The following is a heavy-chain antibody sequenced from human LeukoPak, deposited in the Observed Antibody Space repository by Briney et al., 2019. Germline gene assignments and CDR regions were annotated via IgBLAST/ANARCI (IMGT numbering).Heavy chain of an antibody. CDR1: GFTFSSHA. CDR2: ISGSGGST. CDR3: AKAPGYCSGGTCYDY. J-gene: IGHJ4*02. D-gene: IGHD2-15*01. Sequence: PGGSLRLSCAASGFTFSSHAMSWVRQAAGKGLEWVSVISGSGGSTYNADSVKGRFTISRDNSKNTLYLQMKSLRVDDTAVYYCAKAPGYCSGGTCYDYWGQGSLVAVSS. V-gene: IGHV3-23*01.